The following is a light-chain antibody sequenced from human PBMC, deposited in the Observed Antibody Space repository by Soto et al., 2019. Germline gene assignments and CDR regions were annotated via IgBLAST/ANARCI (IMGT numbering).Light chain of an antibody. CDR1: QDISDY. CDR3: QKYNSAPLT. Sequence: DIQLTQSPSFLSASVGDRVTITCRASQDISDYLAWYQQRPGKAPKLLIYAASTLQSGVPSRFSGSGSGTEFTLTISSLQPEDFATYSCQKYNSAPLTLGGGTKVDIK. J-gene: IGKJ4*01. V-gene: IGKV1-9*01. CDR2: AAS.